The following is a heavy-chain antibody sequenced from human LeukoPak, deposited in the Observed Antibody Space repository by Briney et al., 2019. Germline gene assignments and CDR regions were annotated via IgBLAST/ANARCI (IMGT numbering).Heavy chain of an antibody. CDR2: MYHSGRT. V-gene: IGHV4-38-2*02. D-gene: IGHD6-19*01. J-gene: IGHJ5*02. CDR1: GYSIRGGYY. Sequence: SETLSLTCSVSGYSIRGGYYWGWIRRPPGKGLEYIGSMYHSGRTSYNPSLKNRVTISVGTSKNQFSLKLRSVTAADTAVYFCSRAVAGSVGWFDPWGQGTLVTVSS. CDR3: SRAVAGSVGWFDP.